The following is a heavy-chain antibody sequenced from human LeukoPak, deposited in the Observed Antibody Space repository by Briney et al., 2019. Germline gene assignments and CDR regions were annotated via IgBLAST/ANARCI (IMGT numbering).Heavy chain of an antibody. Sequence: GGSLRLSCAASGFAFSSYWMHWVRQAPGKGLVWVSRINSDGSSTSYADSVKGRFTISRDNAKNTLYLQMNSLRAEDTAVYYCARGPPDYGDSIDYWGQGTLVTVSS. CDR2: INSDGSST. D-gene: IGHD4-17*01. CDR1: GFAFSSYW. J-gene: IGHJ4*02. V-gene: IGHV3-74*01. CDR3: ARGPPDYGDSIDY.